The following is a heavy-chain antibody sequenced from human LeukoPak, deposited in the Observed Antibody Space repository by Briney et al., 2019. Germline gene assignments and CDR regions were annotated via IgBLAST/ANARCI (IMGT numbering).Heavy chain of an antibody. CDR2: ISYDGSNK. Sequence: PGRSLRLSCAASGFTFSSYAMHWVRQAPGKGLEWVAVISYDGSNKYYADSVKGRFTISRDNSKNTLYLQMNSLRAEDTAVYYCARDRALRWYYYYGMDVWGQGTTVTVAS. CDR3: ARDRALRWYYYYGMDV. V-gene: IGHV3-30-3*01. D-gene: IGHD4-23*01. CDR1: GFTFSSYA. J-gene: IGHJ6*02.